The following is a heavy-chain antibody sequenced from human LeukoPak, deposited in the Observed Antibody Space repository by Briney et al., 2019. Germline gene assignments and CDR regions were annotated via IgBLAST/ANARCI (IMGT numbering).Heavy chain of an antibody. J-gene: IGHJ3*02. CDR2: INPNSGGT. V-gene: IGHV1-2*02. Sequence: ASVKVSCKASGYTFTGYYMHWVRQAPGQGLEWMGWINPNSGGTNYAQKFQGRVTMTRDTSISTAYMELSRLRSDDTAVYYCARDVLWSVELSPDAFDIWGQGTMVTVSS. CDR3: ARDVLWSVELSPDAFDI. CDR1: GYTFTGYY. D-gene: IGHD3-10*01.